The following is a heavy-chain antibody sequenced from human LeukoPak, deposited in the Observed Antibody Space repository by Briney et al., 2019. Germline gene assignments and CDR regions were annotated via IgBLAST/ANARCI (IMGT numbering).Heavy chain of an antibody. D-gene: IGHD3-10*01. Sequence: GGSLRLSCAASGFTFSSYSMNWVRQAPGKGLEWVSSISSSSSYIYYADSVKGRFTISRDNAKNSLYLQMNSLRAEDTAVYYCAKYGHGSGGDAFDIWGQGTMVTVSS. J-gene: IGHJ3*02. CDR2: ISSSSSYI. V-gene: IGHV3-21*04. CDR1: GFTFSSYS. CDR3: AKYGHGSGGDAFDI.